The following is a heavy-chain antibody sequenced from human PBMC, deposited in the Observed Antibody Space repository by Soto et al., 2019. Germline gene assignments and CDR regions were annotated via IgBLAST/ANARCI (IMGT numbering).Heavy chain of an antibody. Sequence: GRSLRLSCAASGFTFSSYSMHWVRQAPGEGLEWVAVISYDASNKYYADSVKGRFTISRDNSKNTLYLQMRSLRAEDTAVYHCAREGWGSSTRRAHDYWGQGTLVTVSS. CDR1: GFTFSSYS. J-gene: IGHJ4*02. CDR3: AREGWGSSTRRAHDY. CDR2: ISYDASNK. D-gene: IGHD6-13*01. V-gene: IGHV3-30-3*01.